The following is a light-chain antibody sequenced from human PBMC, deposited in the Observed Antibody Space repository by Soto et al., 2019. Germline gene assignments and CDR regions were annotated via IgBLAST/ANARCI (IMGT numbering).Light chain of an antibody. CDR1: QSVSSY. CDR3: QRRT. Sequence: EIVLTQSPATLSLSPGERATLSCRASQSVSSYLAWYQQKPGQAPRLLIYDASNRATGIPARFSGSGSGTDITLTISSLEPEDFAVYYCQRRTFGQGTKLEIK. CDR2: DAS. J-gene: IGKJ2*01. V-gene: IGKV3-11*01.